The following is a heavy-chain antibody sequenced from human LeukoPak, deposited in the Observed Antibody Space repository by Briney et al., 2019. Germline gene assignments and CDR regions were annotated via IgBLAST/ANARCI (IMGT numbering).Heavy chain of an antibody. D-gene: IGHD6-6*01. V-gene: IGHV3-48*03. Sequence: GGSLRLSCAASGFTFSSSEMNWVRQAPGKGLEWISYIDSGGSTKYYADSVKGRFTVSRDNAKNSLFLQMNSLRAEDTAVYYCATVGQSTRPGYWGQGTLVTVSS. J-gene: IGHJ4*02. CDR2: IDSGGSTK. CDR1: GFTFSSSE. CDR3: ATVGQSTRPGY.